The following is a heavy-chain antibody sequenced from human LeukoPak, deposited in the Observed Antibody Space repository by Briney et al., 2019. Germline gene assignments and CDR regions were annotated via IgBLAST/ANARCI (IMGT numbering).Heavy chain of an antibody. Sequence: GGSLRLSCAASGFTFSSYAISWVRQAPGQGLEWMGRIIPILGIANYAQKFQGRVTITADKSTSTAYMELSSLRSEDTAVYYCARDQYDAFDIWGQGTVVTVSS. CDR1: GFTFSSYA. CDR3: ARDQYDAFDI. CDR2: IIPILGIA. J-gene: IGHJ3*02. V-gene: IGHV1-69*04.